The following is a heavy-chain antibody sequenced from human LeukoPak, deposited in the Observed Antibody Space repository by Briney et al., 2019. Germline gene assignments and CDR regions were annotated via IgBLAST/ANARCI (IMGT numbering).Heavy chain of an antibody. CDR3: ARHEDYMIDY. Sequence: GESLKISCKGSVYTFTSYWIGWVRQMPGKGLEWMGIIYPGDSDTRYSPSFQGQVTISADKSISTAYLQWSSLKASDTAIYYCARHEDYMIDYWGQGTLVTVSS. CDR2: IYPGDSDT. J-gene: IGHJ4*02. CDR1: VYTFTSYW. V-gene: IGHV5-51*01. D-gene: IGHD4-11*01.